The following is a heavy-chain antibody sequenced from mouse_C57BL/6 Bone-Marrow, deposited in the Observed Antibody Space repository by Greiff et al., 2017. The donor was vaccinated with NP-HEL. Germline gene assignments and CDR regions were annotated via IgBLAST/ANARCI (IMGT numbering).Heavy chain of an antibody. CDR1: GYTFTSYG. CDR2: IYPRSGNT. CDR3: ARISYYAMDY. V-gene: IGHV1-81*01. J-gene: IGHJ4*01. Sequence: LVESGAELARPGASVKLSCKASGYTFTSYGISWVKQRTGQGLEWIGEIYPRSGNTYYNEKFKGKATLTADKSSSTAYMELRSLTSEDSAVYFCARISYYAMDYWGQGTSVTVSS.